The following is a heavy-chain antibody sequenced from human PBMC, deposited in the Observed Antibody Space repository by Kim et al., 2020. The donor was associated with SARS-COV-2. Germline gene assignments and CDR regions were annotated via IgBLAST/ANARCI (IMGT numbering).Heavy chain of an antibody. Sequence: GESLKISCKGSGYSFTSYWIGWVRQMPGKGLEWMGIIYPGDSDTRYSPSFQGQVTISADKSISTAYLQWSSLKASDTAMYYCARRSGGGTTDWYFDLWGRGTLVTVSS. D-gene: IGHD1-7*01. J-gene: IGHJ2*01. CDR2: IYPGDSDT. CDR1: GYSFTSYW. CDR3: ARRSGGGTTDWYFDL. V-gene: IGHV5-51*01.